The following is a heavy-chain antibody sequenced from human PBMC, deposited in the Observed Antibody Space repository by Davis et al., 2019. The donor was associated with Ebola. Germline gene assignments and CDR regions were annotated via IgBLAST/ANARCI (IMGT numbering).Heavy chain of an antibody. D-gene: IGHD4-23*01. J-gene: IGHJ6*02. CDR2: IKQDGGEK. Sequence: GESLKISCAASGFTFSTYAMGWVRQAPGKGPEWVAIIKQDGGEKYYVDSVKGRFTISRDNAKNSLFLQMNSLRAEDTALYYCASGDGRGNSYDMDVWGQGTTVTVSS. CDR1: GFTFSTYA. V-gene: IGHV3-7*03. CDR3: ASGDGRGNSYDMDV.